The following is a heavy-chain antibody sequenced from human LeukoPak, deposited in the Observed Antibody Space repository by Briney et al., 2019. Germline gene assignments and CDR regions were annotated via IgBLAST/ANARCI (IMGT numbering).Heavy chain of an antibody. Sequence: GGSLRLSCAASGFTFSSYEMNWVRQAPGKGLEWVSYISSSGSTIYYADSVKGRFTISRDNAKNSLYLQMNSLRAEDTAIYYCAKVPSIATSIIISDYFDYWGQGTLVTVSS. CDR2: ISSSGSTI. J-gene: IGHJ4*02. CDR3: AKVPSIATSIIISDYFDY. D-gene: IGHD2-2*01. CDR1: GFTFSSYE. V-gene: IGHV3-48*03.